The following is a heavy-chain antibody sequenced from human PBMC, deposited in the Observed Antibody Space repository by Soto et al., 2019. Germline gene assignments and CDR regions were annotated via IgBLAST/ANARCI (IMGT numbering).Heavy chain of an antibody. Sequence: GESLKISCKGSGYSFAGYWITWVRQKPGKGLEWMGRIDPSDSQTYYSPSFRGHVTISVTKSITTVFLQWGSLRASDTAMYYCARQIYDSDTGPNFQYYFDSWGQGTPVTVSS. J-gene: IGHJ4*02. CDR2: IDPSDSQT. CDR3: ARQIYDSDTGPNFQYYFDS. CDR1: GYSFAGYW. D-gene: IGHD3-22*01. V-gene: IGHV5-10-1*01.